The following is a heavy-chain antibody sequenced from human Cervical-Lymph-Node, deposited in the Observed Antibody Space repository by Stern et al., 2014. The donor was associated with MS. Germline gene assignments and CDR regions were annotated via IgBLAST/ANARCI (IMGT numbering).Heavy chain of an antibody. V-gene: IGHV4-4*02. D-gene: IGHD6-13*01. J-gene: IGHJ5*02. CDR1: GGSISSSNW. CDR2: IYHSGST. Sequence: VQLVESGPGLVKPSGTLSLTCAVSGGSISSSNWWSWVRQPPGKGLERIGEIYHSGSTNYNPSLKSRVTISVDKSKNQFSLKLSSVTAADTAVYYCASVQQQLVPWFDPWGQGTLVTVSS. CDR3: ASVQQQLVPWFDP.